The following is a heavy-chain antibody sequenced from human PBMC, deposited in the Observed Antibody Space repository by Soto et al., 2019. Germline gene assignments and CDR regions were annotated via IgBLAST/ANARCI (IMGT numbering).Heavy chain of an antibody. V-gene: IGHV1-69*13. CDR3: ARDHLRGAFDI. Sequence: SVKVSFKASGGTFSSYAISWLRQAPGQGLEWMGGIIPIFGTANYAQKFQGRVTITADESTSTAYMELSSLRSEDTAVYYCARDHLRGAFDIWGQGTMVTVSS. D-gene: IGHD3-10*01. CDR1: GGTFSSYA. CDR2: IIPIFGTA. J-gene: IGHJ3*02.